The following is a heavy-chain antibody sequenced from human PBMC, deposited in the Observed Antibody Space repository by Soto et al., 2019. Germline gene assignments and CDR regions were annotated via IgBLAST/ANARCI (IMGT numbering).Heavy chain of an antibody. Sequence: GGSLRLSCAASGLTVSSNYMNWVRQAPGKGLEWVGRSRNKANSYTTEYAASVKGRFTISRDDSKKSLYLQMNSLKVDDTAVYYCARARTPPQCLDYWGQGTLVTVSS. J-gene: IGHJ4*02. CDR2: SRNKANSYTT. CDR3: ARARTPPQCLDY. D-gene: IGHD6-19*01. CDR1: GLTVSSNY. V-gene: IGHV3-72*01.